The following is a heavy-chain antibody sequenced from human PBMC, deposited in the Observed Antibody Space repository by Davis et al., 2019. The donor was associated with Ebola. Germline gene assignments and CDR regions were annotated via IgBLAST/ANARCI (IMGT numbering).Heavy chain of an antibody. CDR3: AKDTSNVWFDV. D-gene: IGHD6-19*01. CDR2: VGLSADT. J-gene: IGHJ3*01. Sequence: PGGSLRLSCAAPGFVFSSYVMSWVRRSPGKGLEWVSTVGLSADTYYADSVKGRFTISRDNSKNTLHLQMNSLRVKDTAIYYCAKDTSNVWFDVWGQGTIVTVSS. CDR1: GFVFSSYV. V-gene: IGHV3-23*01.